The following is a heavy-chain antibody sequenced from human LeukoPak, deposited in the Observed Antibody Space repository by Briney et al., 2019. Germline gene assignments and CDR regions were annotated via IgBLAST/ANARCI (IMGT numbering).Heavy chain of an antibody. V-gene: IGHV4-4*07. CDR2: IYTSGST. Sequence: SETLSLTCTVSGGSISSYYWSWIRQPAGKGLKWIGRIYTSGSTNYNPSLKSRVTMSVDTSKNQFSLKLSSVTAADTAVYYCARAPYDILTGYYLHWGQGTLVTVSS. CDR3: ARAPYDILTGYYLH. CDR1: GGSISSYY. D-gene: IGHD3-9*01. J-gene: IGHJ4*02.